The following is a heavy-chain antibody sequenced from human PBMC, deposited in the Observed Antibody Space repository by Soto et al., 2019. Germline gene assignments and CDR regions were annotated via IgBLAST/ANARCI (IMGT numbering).Heavy chain of an antibody. D-gene: IGHD3-22*01. Sequence: SVKVSCMASGCTFSSYAISWVRQAPGQGLEWMGGIIPIFGTANYAQKFQGRVTITADESTSTAYMELSSLRSEDTAVYYCARDGQSYYDSSGYYGFDYWGQGTLVTVSS. CDR1: GCTFSSYA. CDR3: ARDGQSYYDSSGYYGFDY. J-gene: IGHJ4*02. V-gene: IGHV1-69*13. CDR2: IIPIFGTA.